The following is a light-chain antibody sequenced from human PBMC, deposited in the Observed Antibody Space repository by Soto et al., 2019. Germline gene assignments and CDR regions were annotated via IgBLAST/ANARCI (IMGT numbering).Light chain of an antibody. V-gene: IGKV3-20*01. J-gene: IGKJ5*01. CDR3: QQYDNSIT. CDR2: GAS. Sequence: EIVLTQSPGILSLSPGERATLSCRASQTFSTSYFAWYQQKPGQAPRLLIYGASTRATGIPARFSGSGSGTDFTLTISRLEPEDFAVYYCQQYDNSITFGQGTRLEIK. CDR1: QTFSTSY.